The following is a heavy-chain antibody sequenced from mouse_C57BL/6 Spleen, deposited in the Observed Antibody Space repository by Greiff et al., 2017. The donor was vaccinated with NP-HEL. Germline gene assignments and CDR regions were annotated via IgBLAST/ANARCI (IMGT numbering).Heavy chain of an antibody. J-gene: IGHJ3*01. Sequence: EVQRVESGAELVRPGASVKLSCTASGFNIKDDYMHWVKQRPEQGLEWIGWIDPENGDTEYASKFQGKATITADTSSNTAYLQLSSLTSEDTAVYYCTTPSYYYGSSYFFAYWGQGTLVTVSA. V-gene: IGHV14-4*01. D-gene: IGHD1-1*01. CDR2: IDPENGDT. CDR1: GFNIKDDY. CDR3: TTPSYYYGSSYFFAY.